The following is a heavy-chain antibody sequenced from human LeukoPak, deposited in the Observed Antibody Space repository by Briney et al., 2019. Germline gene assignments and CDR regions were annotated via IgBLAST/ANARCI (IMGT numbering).Heavy chain of an antibody. CDR2: FDPEDGET. V-gene: IGHV1-24*01. Sequence: ASVKVSCKVSGYTLTELSMHWVRQAPGKGLEWMGGFDPEDGETIYARKFQGRVTMTEDTSTDTAYMELSSLRSEDTAVCYCATGCSSTSCYTDLDAFDIWGQGTMVTVSS. J-gene: IGHJ3*02. D-gene: IGHD2-2*02. CDR3: ATGCSSTSCYTDLDAFDI. CDR1: GYTLTELS.